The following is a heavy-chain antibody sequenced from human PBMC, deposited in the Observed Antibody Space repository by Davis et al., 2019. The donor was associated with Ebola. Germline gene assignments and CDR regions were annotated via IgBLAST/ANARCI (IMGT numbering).Heavy chain of an antibody. CDR1: GGSISSSNW. J-gene: IGHJ4*02. Sequence: SETLSLTCAVSGGSISSSNWWSWVRQPPGKGLEWIGEIYHSGSTNYNPSLKSRVTISVDTSKNQFSLKLSSVTAADTAVYYCARGPSVVGFDYWGQGTLVTVSS. V-gene: IGHV4-4*02. D-gene: IGHD4-23*01. CDR2: IYHSGST. CDR3: ARGPSVVGFDY.